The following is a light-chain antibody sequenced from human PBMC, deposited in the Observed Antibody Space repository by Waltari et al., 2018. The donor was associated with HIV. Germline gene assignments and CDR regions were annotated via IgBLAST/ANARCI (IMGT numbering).Light chain of an antibody. V-gene: IGLV2-8*01. J-gene: IGLJ2*01. CDR3: SSYAGSNNLV. CDR1: SSDVGGYNY. CDR2: EVS. Sequence: QSVLTQPPSASGSPGQSVTISCTGTSSDVGGYNYVSWYRHHPGKAPKLMIYEVSKRPSGVPDRFSGSKSGNTASLTVSGLQAEDEADYYCSSYAGSNNLVFGGGTKLTVL.